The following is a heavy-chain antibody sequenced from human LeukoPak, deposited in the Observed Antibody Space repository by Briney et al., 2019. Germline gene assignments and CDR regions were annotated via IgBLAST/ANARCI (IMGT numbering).Heavy chain of an antibody. CDR2: IYCSGST. J-gene: IGHJ3*02. Sequence: SETLSLTCAVSGDSINTYYWSWIRQPPGKGLEWIGYIYCSGSTNYNPSLKSRVTISVDTSKNQFSLKLSSVTAADTAVYYCARGKTYYDISKDAFDIWGQGTMVTVSS. CDR3: ARGKTYYDISKDAFDI. CDR1: GDSINTYY. V-gene: IGHV4-59*01. D-gene: IGHD3-22*01.